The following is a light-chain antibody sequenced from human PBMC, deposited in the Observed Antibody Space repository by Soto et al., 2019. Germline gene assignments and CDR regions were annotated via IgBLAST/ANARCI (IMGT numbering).Light chain of an antibody. CDR1: HSVSSN. Sequence: EIVMTQSPATLSVSPGERATLSCRASHSVSSNLAWYQQKPVQAPRLLIYGASTRATDIPARFSGSGSGTEFTLTISSLQSEDFAVYYCQQYNNWPPGTFGQGTKVEIK. CDR2: GAS. V-gene: IGKV3-15*01. CDR3: QQYNNWPPGT. J-gene: IGKJ1*01.